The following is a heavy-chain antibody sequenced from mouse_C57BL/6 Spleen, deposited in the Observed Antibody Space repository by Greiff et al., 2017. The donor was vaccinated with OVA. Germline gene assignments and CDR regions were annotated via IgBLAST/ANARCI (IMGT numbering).Heavy chain of an antibody. V-gene: IGHV1-82*01. D-gene: IGHD1-1*01. CDR1: GYAFSSSW. J-gene: IGHJ4*01. Sequence: QVHVKQSGPELVKPGASVKISCKASGYAFSSSWMNWVKQRPGKGLEWIGRIYPGDGDTNYNGKFKGKATLTADKSSSTAYMQLSSLTSEDSAVYFCARGGITTVVANDAMDWGQGTSVTVSS. CDR2: IYPGDGDT. CDR3: ARGGITTVVANDAMD.